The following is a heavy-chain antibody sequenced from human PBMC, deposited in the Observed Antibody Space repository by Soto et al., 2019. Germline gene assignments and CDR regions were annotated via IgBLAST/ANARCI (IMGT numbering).Heavy chain of an antibody. Sequence: EVPLVGSGGGLVQPGRSLRLSCAASGFTFDDYAMHWVRQAPGKGLEWVSGISWNSGSIVYAGSVKGRFTISRDNARNSLYLQMNSLRPEDTALYYCARAYGGNSGYFDYWGQGTLVTVSS. CDR2: ISWNSGSI. J-gene: IGHJ4*02. D-gene: IGHD2-21*02. CDR3: ARAYGGNSGYFDY. V-gene: IGHV3-9*01. CDR1: GFTFDDYA.